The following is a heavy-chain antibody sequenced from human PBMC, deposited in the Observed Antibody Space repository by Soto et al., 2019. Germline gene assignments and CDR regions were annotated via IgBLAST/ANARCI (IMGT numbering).Heavy chain of an antibody. J-gene: IGHJ6*03. V-gene: IGHV3-23*01. CDR2: ISGSGGST. CDR1: GFTFSSYA. CDR3: ANYHYDFWNGNYYYMDV. D-gene: IGHD3-3*01. Sequence: EVQLLESGGGLVQPGGSLRLSCAASGFTFSSYAMSWVRQAPGKGLEWVSAISGSGGSTYYADSVKGRFTISRDNSKNTLYLQMNSLRAEDTAVYYCANYHYDFWNGNYYYMDVWGKGTTVTVSS.